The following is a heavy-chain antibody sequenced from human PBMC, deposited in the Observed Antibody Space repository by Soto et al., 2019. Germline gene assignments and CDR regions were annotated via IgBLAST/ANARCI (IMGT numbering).Heavy chain of an antibody. CDR3: XXXXXXXXWLDAFDI. V-gene: IGHV3-53*04. J-gene: IGHJ3*02. CDR2: IFTGGST. Sequence: EVQLVESGGGLVQPGGSLRLSCVASGFTVSSNYMSWVRQAPGKGLEWVSVIFTGGSTYYADSVKGRFTISRHSSMNXXXXXXXXXXXXXXXXXXXXXXXXXXXWLDAFDIWGQGTMVTVSS. D-gene: IGHD5-12*01. CDR1: GFTVSSNY.